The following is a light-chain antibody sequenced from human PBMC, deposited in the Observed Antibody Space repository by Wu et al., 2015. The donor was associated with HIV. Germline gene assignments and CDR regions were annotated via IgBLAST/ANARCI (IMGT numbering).Light chain of an antibody. CDR1: QSVTTN. CDR2: AAS. Sequence: EIMLTQSPAALSASPGEGVTLSCRASQSVTTNLAWYRQRPGQAPTLLIYAASTRATGIPARFSGSGSGTDFSLTISRLEPEDFAVYYCHQYGRSPPFTFGPGTKVDIK. CDR3: HQYGRSPPFT. V-gene: IGKV3-20*01. J-gene: IGKJ3*01.